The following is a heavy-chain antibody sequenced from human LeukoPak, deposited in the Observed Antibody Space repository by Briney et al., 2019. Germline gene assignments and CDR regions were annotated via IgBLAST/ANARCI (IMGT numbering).Heavy chain of an antibody. CDR3: ARTTVTTAPY. J-gene: IGHJ4*02. V-gene: IGHV3-21*01. CDR2: ISSSSSYI. Sequence: GGSLRLSCADSRFTFSSYSMNWVRQAPGKGLEWVSSISSSSSYIYYADSVKGRFTISRDNAKNSLYLQMNSLRAEDTAVYYCARTTVTTAPYWGQGTLVTVSS. D-gene: IGHD4-17*01. CDR1: RFTFSSYS.